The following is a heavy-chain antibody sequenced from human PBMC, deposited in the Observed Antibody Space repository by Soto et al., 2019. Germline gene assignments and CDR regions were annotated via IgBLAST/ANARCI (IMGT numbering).Heavy chain of an antibody. V-gene: IGHV1-46*03. Sequence: ASAKVSCKASGYTFTSYYMHWVRQAPGQGLEWMGMINPSGGRTNYAQKFQGRVTMTRDTSTSTVYMELSSLRSEDTAVYYCARGSSGYYATDAFDIWGQGTMVTVSS. CDR2: INPSGGRT. D-gene: IGHD3-22*01. J-gene: IGHJ3*02. CDR3: ARGSSGYYATDAFDI. CDR1: GYTFTSYY.